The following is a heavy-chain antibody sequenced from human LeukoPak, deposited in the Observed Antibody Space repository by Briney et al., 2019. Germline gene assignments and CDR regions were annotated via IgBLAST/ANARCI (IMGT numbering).Heavy chain of an antibody. CDR1: GYTFTGYY. CDR3: ARVRWLKPRDAFDI. D-gene: IGHD6-19*01. J-gene: IGHJ3*02. Sequence: ASVKVSCKASGYTFTGYYMHWVRQAPGQGLEWMGWINPNSGGTNYAQKFQGRVTMTRDTSISTAYMELSRLRSDDTAVYYCARVRWLKPRDAFDIWGQGTMVTVSS. V-gene: IGHV1-2*02. CDR2: INPNSGGT.